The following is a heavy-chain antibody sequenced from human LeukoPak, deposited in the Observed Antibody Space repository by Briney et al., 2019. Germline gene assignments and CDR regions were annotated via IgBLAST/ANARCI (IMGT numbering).Heavy chain of an antibody. J-gene: IGHJ4*02. Sequence: ASVKVSCKASGYTFTGYYMHWVRQAPGQGLEWMGWINPNSGGTNYAQKFQGRVTMTRDTSISTAYMELSRLRSDDTAVYHCARYCSSTSCFDYWGQGTLVTVSS. CDR3: ARYCSSTSCFDY. D-gene: IGHD2-2*01. CDR1: GYTFTGYY. CDR2: INPNSGGT. V-gene: IGHV1-2*02.